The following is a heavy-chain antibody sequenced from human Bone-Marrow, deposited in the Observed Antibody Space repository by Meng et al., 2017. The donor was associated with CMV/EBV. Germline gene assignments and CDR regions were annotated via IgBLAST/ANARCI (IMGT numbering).Heavy chain of an antibody. J-gene: IGHJ6*02. Sequence: ASVKVSCKASGYTFTSYDIDWVRQATGQGLEWMGWMNPNSGNTGYAQKFQGRVTMTRNTSISTAYMELSSLRSEDTAVYYCARDVVRITIFGVVKSYGMDVWAQGTTVTVSS. D-gene: IGHD3-3*01. CDR3: ARDVVRITIFGVVKSYGMDV. CDR2: MNPNSGNT. CDR1: GYTFTSYD. V-gene: IGHV1-8*01.